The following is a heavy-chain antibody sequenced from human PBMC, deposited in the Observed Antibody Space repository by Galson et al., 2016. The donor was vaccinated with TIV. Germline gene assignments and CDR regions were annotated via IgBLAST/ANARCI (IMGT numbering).Heavy chain of an antibody. V-gene: IGHV1-46*01. CDR3: ATERPGAEVDGWGD. J-gene: IGHJ4*02. Sequence: SVKVSCKAYGNTFTNYYMNWIRQAPGQGLEWMGIINTKGDYSTCAQKFQGRVTMTRDTSTSTVSMELRNLRSEDTAVYYCATERPGAEVDGWGDWGQGTLVIVSS. CDR1: GNTFTNYY. D-gene: IGHD3-10*01. CDR2: INTKGDYS.